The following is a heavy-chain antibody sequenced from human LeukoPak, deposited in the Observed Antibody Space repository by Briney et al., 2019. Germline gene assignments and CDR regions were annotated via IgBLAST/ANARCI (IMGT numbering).Heavy chain of an antibody. D-gene: IGHD5-12*01. Sequence: GGSLRLSCAASGFILSNCAMTWVRQAPGKGLEWVSGIGTKGTRTYYADSVKGRFTISRDNSKNTLFLQMNSLRAEDTAVYYCVKEVVATIPPFWGQGTLVTVSS. CDR1: GFILSNCA. CDR2: IGTKGTRT. J-gene: IGHJ4*02. V-gene: IGHV3-23*01. CDR3: VKEVVATIPPF.